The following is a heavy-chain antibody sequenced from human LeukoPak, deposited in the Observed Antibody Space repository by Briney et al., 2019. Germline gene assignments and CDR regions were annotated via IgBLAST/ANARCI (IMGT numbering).Heavy chain of an antibody. CDR2: INPNSGDT. CDR1: GYTFSDYY. V-gene: IGHV1-2*02. CDR3: ARDPRHDYVWGSYPYYFDY. J-gene: IGHJ4*02. D-gene: IGHD3-16*02. Sequence: ASVKVSCRTSGYTFSDYYIHWIRQAPGQGLEWVGWINPNSGDTDYAQKFQGRVTMTRDTSISTAYMELSRLRSDDTAVYCCARDPRHDYVWGSYPYYFDYWGQGTLVTVSS.